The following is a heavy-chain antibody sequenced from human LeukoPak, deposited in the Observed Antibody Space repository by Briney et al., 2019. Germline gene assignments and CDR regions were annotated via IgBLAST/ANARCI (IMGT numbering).Heavy chain of an antibody. V-gene: IGHV4-34*01. Sequence: SETLSLTCAVYGGSFSSNHWSWLRQPPGKGLEWIGEINHSGSTNYNPPLKSRVTISVNKSKNQFSLKLSFVTAADTAVYYCARLATGIVVVPAARRTHYYYMDVWGKGTAVTVS. CDR3: ARLATGIVVVPAARRTHYYYMDV. CDR1: GGSFSSNH. J-gene: IGHJ6*03. CDR2: INHSGST. D-gene: IGHD2-2*01.